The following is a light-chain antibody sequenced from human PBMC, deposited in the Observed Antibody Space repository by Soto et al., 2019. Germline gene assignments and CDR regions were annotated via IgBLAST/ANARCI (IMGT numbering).Light chain of an antibody. CDR3: ASYAGSNSYV. CDR1: SSDVGNYNL. J-gene: IGLJ1*01. CDR2: EGD. V-gene: IGLV2-23*01. Sequence: QSALTQPASVSGSPGQSITISCTGTSSDVGNYNLVSWYQQHPGKAPKLMIFEGDKRPSGVSNRFSGSKSGNTASLTISGLQADDEADYHCASYAGSNSYVFGSGTKVTVL.